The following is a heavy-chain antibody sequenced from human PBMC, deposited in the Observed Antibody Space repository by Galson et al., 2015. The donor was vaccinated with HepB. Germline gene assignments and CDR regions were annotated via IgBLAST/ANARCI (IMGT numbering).Heavy chain of an antibody. CDR3: ARVTSIYVFSSRSYSCYYYGMDV. CDR1: GYTFTSYV. CDR2: INTNTGTP. Sequence: SVKVSCKASGYTFTSYVINWVRQAPGQGLEWMGCINTNTGTPTYAQGFTGRFLFSLDTSVSTAYLQISSLKTEDTAVYYCARVTSIYVFSSRSYSCYYYGMDVWGQGTTVAVSS. V-gene: IGHV7-4-1*02. J-gene: IGHJ6*02. D-gene: IGHD6-19*01.